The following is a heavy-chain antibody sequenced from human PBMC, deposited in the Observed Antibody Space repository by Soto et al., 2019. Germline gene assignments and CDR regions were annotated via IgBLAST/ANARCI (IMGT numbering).Heavy chain of an antibody. CDR2: IKTDASEK. CDR1: GFTLRSYW. CDR3: ARDSGYGSGSPVNHYLDC. V-gene: IGHV3-7*01. D-gene: IGHD3-10*01. Sequence: EEQLVASGGGLVQPGGSLRLSCAASGFTLRSYWMSWVRQAPGKGLEWLATIKTDASEKKYVDSVKGRFTVSRDNAKTSLYLQMDSLRAADTAVYSCARDSGYGSGSPVNHYLDCWGRGTLVTVSS. J-gene: IGHJ4*01.